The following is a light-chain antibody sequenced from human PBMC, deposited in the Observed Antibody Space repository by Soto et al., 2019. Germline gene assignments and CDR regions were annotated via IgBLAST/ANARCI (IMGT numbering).Light chain of an antibody. V-gene: IGLV2-23*02. CDR3: CSYAGATMYV. CDR1: SSDVGSYNV. J-gene: IGLJ1*01. CDR2: EIS. Sequence: QSALAQPPSASGSPGQSVTISCTGTSSDVGSYNVVSWYQQYPGRAPKLIIYEISKRPSGVSNRFSGSKSGNTASLTISGLQAEDEADYYCCSYAGATMYVFGTGAKVTVL.